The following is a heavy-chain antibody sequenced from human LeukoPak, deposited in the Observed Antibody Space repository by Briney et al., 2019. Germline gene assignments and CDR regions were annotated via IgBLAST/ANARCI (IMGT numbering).Heavy chain of an antibody. D-gene: IGHD5-12*01. V-gene: IGHV3-43D*03. CDR1: GFTFDDYA. CDR3: AKDSGYANYYYYYMDV. CDR2: ISWDGGST. J-gene: IGHJ6*03. Sequence: GGSLRLSCAASGFTFDDYAMHWVRQAPGKGLEWVSLISWDGGSTYYADSVKGRFTISRDNSKNSLYLQMNSLRAEDTALYYCAKDSGYANYYYYYMDVWGKGTTVTVSS.